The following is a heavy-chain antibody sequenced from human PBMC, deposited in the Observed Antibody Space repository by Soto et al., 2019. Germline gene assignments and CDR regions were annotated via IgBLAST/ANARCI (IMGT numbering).Heavy chain of an antibody. D-gene: IGHD2-2*01. CDR2: ISYDGSNK. CDR1: GFTFSSYA. V-gene: IGHV3-30-3*01. Sequence: GGSLRLSCAASGFTFSSYAMHWVRQAPGKGLEWVAVISYDGSNKYYADSVKGRFTISRDNSKNTLYVQMNSLRAEDTAVYYCARDRGSKSYYYYGMDDWGQGTTVTVYS. CDR3: ARDRGSKSYYYYGMDD. J-gene: IGHJ6*01.